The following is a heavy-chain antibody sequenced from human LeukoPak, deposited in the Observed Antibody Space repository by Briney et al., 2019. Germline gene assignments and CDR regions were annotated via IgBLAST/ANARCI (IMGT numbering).Heavy chain of an antibody. CDR3: ASEVELWGRNGWFDP. CDR2: INPNSGCT. CDR1: GYTFTGYY. Sequence: ASVKVSCKASGYTFTGYYMHWVRQAPGQGLEWMGWINPNSGCTNYAQKFQGRVTMTRDTSISTAYMELSRLRSDDTAVYYCASEVELWGRNGWFDPWGQGTLVTVSS. V-gene: IGHV1-2*02. D-gene: IGHD5-18*01. J-gene: IGHJ5*02.